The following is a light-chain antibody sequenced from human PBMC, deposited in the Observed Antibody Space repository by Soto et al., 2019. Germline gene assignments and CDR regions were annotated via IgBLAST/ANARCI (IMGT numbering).Light chain of an antibody. V-gene: IGKV4-1*01. CDR1: QSVLYSSNNKNY. CDR3: QQYYSTPPVT. J-gene: IGKJ2*01. CDR2: WAS. Sequence: DIVMTQSPDSLAVSLGERATINCKSSQSVLYSSNNKNYLAWYQQKPGQPPKLLIYWASTRESGVPDRFSGSGSGTDFTLTISSLQAEDVAVYYCQQYYSTPPVTFGQGIQLEIK.